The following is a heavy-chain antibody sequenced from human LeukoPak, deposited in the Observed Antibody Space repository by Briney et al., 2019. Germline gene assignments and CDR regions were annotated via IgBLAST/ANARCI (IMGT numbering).Heavy chain of an antibody. CDR1: GYSFTSYW. CDR2: IYPGDSDT. CDR3: ARSDTAMGRLDY. V-gene: IGHV5-51*01. Sequence: GGALKISCKGSGYSFTSYWIGWVRQMPGKGREWMGIIYPGDSDTRYSPSFQGQVTISADKSISTAYLQWSSLKASDTAMYYCARSDTAMGRLDYWGQGTLVTVSS. J-gene: IGHJ4*02. D-gene: IGHD5-18*01.